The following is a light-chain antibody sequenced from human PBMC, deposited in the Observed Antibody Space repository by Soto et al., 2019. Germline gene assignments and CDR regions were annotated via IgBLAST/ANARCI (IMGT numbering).Light chain of an antibody. Sequence: DIVLTQSPGALSLSPGERATLSCRASQSVSSSFLAWYQQKPGQAPRLLIYGASSRATGIPDRFSGSGSGTDFTLTISRLEPEDFAVSYCQQYDSSPRTFGQGTKVEIK. J-gene: IGKJ1*01. V-gene: IGKV3-20*01. CDR1: QSVSSSF. CDR3: QQYDSSPRT. CDR2: GAS.